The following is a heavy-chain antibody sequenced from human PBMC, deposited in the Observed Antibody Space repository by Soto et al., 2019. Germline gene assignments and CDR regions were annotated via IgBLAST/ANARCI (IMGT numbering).Heavy chain of an antibody. CDR2: IDPSDSYT. CDR3: ARFVSPIVGAMNFDC. CDR1: GYSFTSYW. V-gene: IGHV5-10-1*01. D-gene: IGHD1-26*01. Sequence: PGESLKISCKGSGYSFTSYWISWVRQMPGKGLEWMGRIDPSDSYTNYSPSFQGHVTISADKSISTAYLQWSSLKASDTAMYYCARFVSPIVGAMNFDCWGQGTLVTVSS. J-gene: IGHJ4*02.